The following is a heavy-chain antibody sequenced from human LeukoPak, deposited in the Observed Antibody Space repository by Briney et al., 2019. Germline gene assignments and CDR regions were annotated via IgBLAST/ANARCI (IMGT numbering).Heavy chain of an antibody. V-gene: IGHV3-21*01. J-gene: IGHJ4*02. CDR1: GFTFSRYS. Sequence: PGGSLRLSCAASGFTFSRYSMTWVRQAPGKGLEWVSSFTSMSRTIYYADSVKGRFTISRDDAKESLYLQMNSLRAEDTAIYYCARQSSGIAATGKIDYWGQGALVTVSS. CDR2: FTSMSRTI. CDR3: ARQSSGIAATGKIDY. D-gene: IGHD6-13*01.